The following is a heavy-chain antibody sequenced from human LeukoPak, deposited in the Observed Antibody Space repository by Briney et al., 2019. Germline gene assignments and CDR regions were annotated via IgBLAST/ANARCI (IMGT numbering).Heavy chain of an antibody. CDR2: ISGSGGST. J-gene: IGHJ6*03. CDR1: GFTFSSYA. Sequence: PGGSLRLSCAASGFTFSSYAMSWVRQAPGKGLEWVSAISGSGGSTYYADSVKGRFTISRDNSKNTLYLQMNSLRAEDTAVYYCAKVAQLWRTPYYYYYMDVWGKGTTVTVSS. CDR3: AKVAQLWRTPYYYYYMDV. V-gene: IGHV3-23*01. D-gene: IGHD5-18*01.